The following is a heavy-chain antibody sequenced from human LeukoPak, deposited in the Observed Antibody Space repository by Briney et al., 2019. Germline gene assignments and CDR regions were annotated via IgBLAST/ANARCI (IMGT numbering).Heavy chain of an antibody. Sequence: PETLSLTCAVYGGSFSGYYWSWIRQPPGKGLEWIGEINHSGSTNYNPSLKSRVTISVDTSKNQFSLKLSSVTAADTAVYYCAKSGGYGLIDYWGQGTLVTVSS. J-gene: IGHJ4*02. D-gene: IGHD1-26*01. CDR3: AKSGGYGLIDY. CDR1: GGSFSGYY. V-gene: IGHV4-34*01. CDR2: INHSGST.